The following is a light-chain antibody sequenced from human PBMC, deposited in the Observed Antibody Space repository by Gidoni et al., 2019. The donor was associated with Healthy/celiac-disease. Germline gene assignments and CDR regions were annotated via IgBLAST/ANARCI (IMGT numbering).Light chain of an antibody. V-gene: IGLV3-19*01. Sequence: SSELTQDPAVSVALGKTVRITCQGDSLRSYYASWYQQKPGQAPVLVIYGKNYRPSGIPDRFSGSSSGNTASLTITGAQAEDEADYYCNSRDSSGNLYWVFGGGTKLTVL. J-gene: IGLJ3*02. CDR2: GKN. CDR1: SLRSYY. CDR3: NSRDSSGNLYWV.